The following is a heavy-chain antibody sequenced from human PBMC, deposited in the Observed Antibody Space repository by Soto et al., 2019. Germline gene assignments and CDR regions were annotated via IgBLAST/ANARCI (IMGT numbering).Heavy chain of an antibody. CDR2: IIPIFVTA. CDR1: GGTFSSYA. CDR3: ARGKDVMYYDFWSGSDV. Sequence: SVRVSCKASGGTFSSYAISWVRQAPGQGLDWMGGIIPIFVTANCAQKFQGRVTITADKPTSTAYMELSSLRSEDTAVYYCARGKDVMYYDFWSGSDVWGQGTTVTVSS. V-gene: IGHV1-69*06. J-gene: IGHJ6*02. D-gene: IGHD3-3*01.